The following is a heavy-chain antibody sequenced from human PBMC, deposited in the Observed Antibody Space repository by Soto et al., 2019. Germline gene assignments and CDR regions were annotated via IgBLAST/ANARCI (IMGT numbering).Heavy chain of an antibody. D-gene: IGHD2-2*01. Sequence: ASVKVSCKASGYTFTSHGVSWLRQAPGQGLEWLGWISTYSGIRNYARKFQDRVTMGSDTSTSTVYMELRSLTSNDTAMYYCARAPSTSRFDYWGQGTLVTVSS. J-gene: IGHJ4*02. CDR1: GYTFTSHG. CDR2: ISTYSGIR. CDR3: ARAPSTSRFDY. V-gene: IGHV1-18*01.